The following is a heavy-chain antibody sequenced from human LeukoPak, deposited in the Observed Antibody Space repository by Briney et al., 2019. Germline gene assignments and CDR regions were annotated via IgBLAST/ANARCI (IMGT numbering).Heavy chain of an antibody. V-gene: IGHV4-4*07. Sequence: SETLSLTCTVSGGSISSYYWSWIRQPAGKGLEWIGRIYTSGNTNYNPSLKSRVTMSLDTSKDQFSLKLSSVTAADSAVYYCAREPYCSNGICYQRYYFDYWGQGTLVTVSS. CDR3: AREPYCSNGICYQRYYFDY. D-gene: IGHD2-8*01. CDR1: GGSISSYY. J-gene: IGHJ4*02. CDR2: IYTSGNT.